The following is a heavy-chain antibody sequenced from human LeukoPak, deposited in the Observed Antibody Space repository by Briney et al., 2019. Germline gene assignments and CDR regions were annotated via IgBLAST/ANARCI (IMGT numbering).Heavy chain of an antibody. V-gene: IGHV3-11*05. Sequence: PGGSLRLSCAASGFTFDDYYMSWVRQAPGKGLEWVSYISGSRTNTNYADSVKGRFTISRDNAKKSLYLRMNSLRAEDTAVYYCARDIVGTSGAFDIWGQGTMVTVSS. CDR3: ARDIVGTSGAFDI. J-gene: IGHJ3*02. CDR1: GFTFDDYY. CDR2: ISGSRTNT. D-gene: IGHD1-26*01.